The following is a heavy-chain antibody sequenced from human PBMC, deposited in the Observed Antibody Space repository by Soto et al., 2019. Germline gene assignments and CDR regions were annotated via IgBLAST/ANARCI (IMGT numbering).Heavy chain of an antibody. J-gene: IGHJ3*02. CDR1: GGSVSNYY. CDR3: ARISARTSGAFEI. V-gene: IGHV4-59*02. D-gene: IGHD1-1*01. CDR2: IHYSGST. Sequence: SETLSLTCTVSGGSVSNYYWSWIRQPPGKGLEWIAYIHYSGSTNYNPSLKSRVTISVETSENQFSLKVSSVTAADTAVYYCARISARTSGAFEIWGQGTMVTVSS.